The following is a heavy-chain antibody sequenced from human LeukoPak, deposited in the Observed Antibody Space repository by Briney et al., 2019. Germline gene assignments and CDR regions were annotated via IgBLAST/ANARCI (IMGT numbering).Heavy chain of an antibody. Sequence: SQTLSLTCTVSGGSISSGGYYWSWIRQPPGKGLEWIGYIYHSGSTYYNPSLKSRVTISVDRSKNQFSLKLSSVTAADTAVYYCARVVREGYGGNSEWYFDLWGRGTLVTVSS. V-gene: IGHV4-30-2*01. J-gene: IGHJ2*01. CDR3: ARVVREGYGGNSEWYFDL. D-gene: IGHD4-23*01. CDR1: GGSISSGGYY. CDR2: IYHSGST.